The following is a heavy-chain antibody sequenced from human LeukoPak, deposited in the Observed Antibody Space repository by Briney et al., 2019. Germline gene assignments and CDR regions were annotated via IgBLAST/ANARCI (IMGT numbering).Heavy chain of an antibody. CDR3: ARGKYSSSWQKRRIFDY. V-gene: IGHV4-34*01. CDR2: INHSGST. J-gene: IGHJ4*02. CDR1: GGSFSGYY. Sequence: SETLSLTCAVYGGSFSGYYWSWIRQPPGKGLEWIGEINHSGSTNYNPSLMSRVTISVDTSKNQFSLKLSSVTAADTAVYYCARGKYSSSWQKRRIFDYWGQGTLVTVSS. D-gene: IGHD6-13*01.